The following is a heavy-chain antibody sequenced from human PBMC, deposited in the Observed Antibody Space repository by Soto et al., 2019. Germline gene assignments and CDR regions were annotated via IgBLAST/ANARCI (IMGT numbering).Heavy chain of an antibody. Sequence: QVQLVQSGAEVKKPGSSVKVSCKASVGTFSSYAISWVRQAPGQGLEWMGGIIPIFGTADYAKKLQGRVTITADEATSTAYVELSSQSSEDTAVYYGAKTPYNYYYGMDVWGQGTKVIVSS. V-gene: IGHV1-69*12. CDR1: VGTFSSYA. CDR2: IIPIFGTA. J-gene: IGHJ6*02. CDR3: AKTPYNYYYGMDV. D-gene: IGHD1-1*01.